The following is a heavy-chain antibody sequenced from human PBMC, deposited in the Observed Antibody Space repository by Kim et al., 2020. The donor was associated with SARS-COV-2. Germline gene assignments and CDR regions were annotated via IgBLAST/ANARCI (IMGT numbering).Heavy chain of an antibody. CDR3: AEGHWLGT. Sequence: GGSLRLSCAASGFTFSDYFMTWVRQPPGKGLEWVSTVDTSDRGRLTSYADSVKGRFTISRDNSKNTVYLQLSSLRTEDTAIYYCAEGHWLGTWGQGTLVTVSS. V-gene: IGHV3-23*01. D-gene: IGHD5-12*01. CDR2: VDTSDRGRLT. CDR1: GFTFSDYF. J-gene: IGHJ5*02.